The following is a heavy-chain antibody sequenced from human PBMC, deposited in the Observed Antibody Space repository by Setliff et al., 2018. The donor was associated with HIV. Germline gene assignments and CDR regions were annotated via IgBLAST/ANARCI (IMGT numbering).Heavy chain of an antibody. V-gene: IGHV1-69*05. CDR1: GGTFSSYA. CDR2: IIPIFGTA. J-gene: IGHJ6*03. Sequence: SVKVSCKASGGTFSSYAISWVRQAPGQGLEWMGGIIPIFGTANYAQKFQGRVTITTDESTSTAYMELSSLRSEDTAVYYCALGYNARKVPYYYYYYMDVWGKGTKVTVSS. D-gene: IGHD5-12*01. CDR3: ALGYNARKVPYYYYYYMDV.